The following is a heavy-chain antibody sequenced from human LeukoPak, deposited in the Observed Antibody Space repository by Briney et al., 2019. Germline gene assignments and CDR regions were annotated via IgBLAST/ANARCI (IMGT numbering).Heavy chain of an antibody. CDR2: INTDGSNT. J-gene: IGHJ4*02. CDR3: ARKAKTVYDFWSGYYVDY. D-gene: IGHD3-3*01. V-gene: IGHV3-74*01. Sequence: PGGSLRLSCAASGFTFSSYWMHWVRQAPGKGLVWVSRINTDGSNTNYADSVKGRFTISRDNAKNTLYLQMNSLRAEDTAVYYCARKAKTVYDFWSGYYVDYWGQGTLVTVSS. CDR1: GFTFSSYW.